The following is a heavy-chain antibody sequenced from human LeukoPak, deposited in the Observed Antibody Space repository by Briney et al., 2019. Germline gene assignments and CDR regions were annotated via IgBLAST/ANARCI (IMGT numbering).Heavy chain of an antibody. V-gene: IGHV3-48*03. CDR2: ISGSGTTI. CDR3: ARAIAAAGTGYYYYMDV. Sequence: GGSLRLSCAASGFTFSSYEMNWVRQAPGKGLEWVSYISGSGTTIYSADSVKGRFTISRDNAKNSLYLQMNSLRAEDTALYHCARAIAAAGTGYYYYMDVWGKGTTVTISS. J-gene: IGHJ6*03. D-gene: IGHD6-13*01. CDR1: GFTFSSYE.